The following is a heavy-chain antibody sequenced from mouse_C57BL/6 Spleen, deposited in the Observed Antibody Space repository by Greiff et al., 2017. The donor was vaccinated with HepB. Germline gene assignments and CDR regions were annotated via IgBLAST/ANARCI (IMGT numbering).Heavy chain of an antibody. J-gene: IGHJ4*01. CDR3: AREGVSTMVTTWNAMDY. D-gene: IGHD2-2*01. CDR2: IHPNSGST. CDR1: GYTFTSYW. V-gene: IGHV1-64*01. Sequence: QVQLQQPGAELVKPGASVKLSCKASGYTFTSYWMHWVKQRPGQGLEWIGMIHPNSGSTNYNEKFKSKATLTVDKSSSTAYMQLSSLTSEDSAVYYCAREGVSTMVTTWNAMDYWGQGTSVTVSS.